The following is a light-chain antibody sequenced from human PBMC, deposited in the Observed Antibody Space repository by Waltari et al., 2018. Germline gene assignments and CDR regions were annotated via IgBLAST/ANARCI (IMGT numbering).Light chain of an antibody. CDR3: CSYAGSSTWV. V-gene: IGLV2-23*01. J-gene: IGLJ3*02. CDR1: SSDVGSYNL. Sequence: QSALTQPASVSGSPGQSITISCTGTSSDVGSYNLVSWYQQHPGKAPKLMIYEGDKRPSGGSNRFLWSKVGKTGSLTISGLQAEDEADYYCCSYAGSSTWVFGGGTKLTVL. CDR2: EGD.